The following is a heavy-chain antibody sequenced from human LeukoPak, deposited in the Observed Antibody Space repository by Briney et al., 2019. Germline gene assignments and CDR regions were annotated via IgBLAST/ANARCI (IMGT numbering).Heavy chain of an antibody. V-gene: IGHV1-8*01. J-gene: IGHJ5*02. CDR1: GYTFTSYD. D-gene: IGHD3-10*01. CDR2: MNPNSGNT. Sequence: GASVKVSCKASGYTFTSYDINWVRQATGQGLEWMGWMNPNSGNTGYAQKFQGRVTMTRNTSISTAYMELSSLRSEDTAVYYCARGREEYMVRGPWFDPWGQGTLVTVSS. CDR3: ARGREEYMVRGPWFDP.